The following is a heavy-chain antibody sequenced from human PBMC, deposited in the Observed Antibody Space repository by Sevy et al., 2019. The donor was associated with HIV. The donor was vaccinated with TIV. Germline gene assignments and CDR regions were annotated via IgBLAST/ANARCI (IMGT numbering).Heavy chain of an antibody. J-gene: IGHJ6*02. CDR2: IIPNSGGT. V-gene: IGHV1-2*02. D-gene: IGHD3-10*01. CDR3: AREGDYYGSGAYGMDV. Sequence: ASVKVSCKASGGTFSSYAISWVRQAPGQGLEWMGGIIPNSGGTNYAQKFQGRVTMTRDTSISTAYMELSRLGSDDTAVYYCAREGDYYGSGAYGMDVWGQGTTVTVSS. CDR1: GGTFSSYA.